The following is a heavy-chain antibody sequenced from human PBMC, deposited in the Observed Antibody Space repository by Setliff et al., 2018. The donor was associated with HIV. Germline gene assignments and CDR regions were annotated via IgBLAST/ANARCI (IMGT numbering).Heavy chain of an antibody. CDR2: IRSKANNYAT. V-gene: IGHV3-73*01. Sequence: KVSCKASGYTFIAYGISWVRRAPGQGLEWVGRIRSKANNYATEYGASVKGRFIISRDDSKNMAYLQMNSLRTEDTAIYYCTRHRGSFDYWGLGTLVTVSS. CDR3: TRHRGSFDY. J-gene: IGHJ4*02. D-gene: IGHD1-26*01. CDR1: GYTFIAYG.